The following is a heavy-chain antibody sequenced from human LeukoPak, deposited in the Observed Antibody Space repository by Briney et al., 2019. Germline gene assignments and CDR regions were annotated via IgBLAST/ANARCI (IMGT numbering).Heavy chain of an antibody. CDR1: GFTFSSYA. Sequence: GGSLRLSCAASGFTFSSYAVSWVRQATGKGLEWVSSISGSGGSTYSADSVKGRFTISRDNSKNTLYLQMNSLRAEDTALYYCAKDRSCTNDICHGDFDYWGQGTLVTVSA. D-gene: IGHD2-8*01. J-gene: IGHJ4*02. CDR3: AKDRSCTNDICHGDFDY. V-gene: IGHV3-23*01. CDR2: ISGSGGST.